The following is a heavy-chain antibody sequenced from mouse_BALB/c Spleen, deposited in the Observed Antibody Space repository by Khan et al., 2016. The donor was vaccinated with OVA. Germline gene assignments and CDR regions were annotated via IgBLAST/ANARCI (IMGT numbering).Heavy chain of an antibody. V-gene: IGHV1S137*01. D-gene: IGHD2-3*01. CDR2: ISTYSGNT. CDR1: GYTFTDYA. Sequence: QVRLQQSGPELVRPGVSVKISCKGSGYTFTDYAMYWVKQSHAESLEWIGLISTYSGNTNYNQKFKGKATMTVAKSSTTAYMELARLTSEDSAIXYCARPAYDGYYDYWGQGTTLTVSS. CDR3: ARPAYDGYYDY. J-gene: IGHJ2*01.